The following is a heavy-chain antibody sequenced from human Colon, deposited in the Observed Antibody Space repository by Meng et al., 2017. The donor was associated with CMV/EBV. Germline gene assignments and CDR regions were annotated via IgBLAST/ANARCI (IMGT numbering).Heavy chain of an antibody. V-gene: IGHV1-69*12. CDR2: IIPIFGTA. J-gene: IGHJ4*02. CDR1: GGTLSSYA. CDR3: ARDIDSAEGY. D-gene: IGHD1-26*01. Sequence: VQWGHLGAEGRKPGPSGKLSCKASGGTLSSYAISWVRQAPGQGLEWMGGIIPIFGTANYAQKFQGGVTITADESTSTAYMELSSLRSEDTAVYYCARDIDSAEGYWGQGTLVTVSS.